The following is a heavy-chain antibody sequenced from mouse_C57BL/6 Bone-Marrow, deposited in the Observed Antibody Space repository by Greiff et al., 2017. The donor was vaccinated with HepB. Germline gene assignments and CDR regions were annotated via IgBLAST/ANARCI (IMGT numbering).Heavy chain of an antibody. Sequence: VQLQQSGAELVRPGTSVKMSCKASGYTFTNYWIGWAKQRPGHGLEWIGDIYPGGGYTNYNEKFKGKATLTADKSSSTAYMQFGSLTSEDSAIYYCARWGYYGSSSYWYFDVWGTGTTVTVSS. CDR1: GYTFTNYW. D-gene: IGHD1-1*01. V-gene: IGHV1-63*01. CDR2: IYPGGGYT. CDR3: ARWGYYGSSSYWYFDV. J-gene: IGHJ1*03.